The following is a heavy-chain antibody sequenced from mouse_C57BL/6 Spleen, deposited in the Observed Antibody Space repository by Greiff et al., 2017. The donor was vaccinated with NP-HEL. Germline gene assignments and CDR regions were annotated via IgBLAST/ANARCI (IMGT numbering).Heavy chain of an antibody. J-gene: IGHJ2*01. CDR3: ARRSTPAPFDY. D-gene: IGHD2-1*01. V-gene: IGHV5-17*01. Sequence: DVMLVESGGGLVKPGGSLKLSCAASGFTFSDYGMHWVRQAPEKGLEWVAYISSGSSTIYYADTVKGRFTISRDNAKNTLFLQMTSLRSEDTAMYYCARRSTPAPFDYWGQGTTLTVSS. CDR1: GFTFSDYG. CDR2: ISSGSSTI.